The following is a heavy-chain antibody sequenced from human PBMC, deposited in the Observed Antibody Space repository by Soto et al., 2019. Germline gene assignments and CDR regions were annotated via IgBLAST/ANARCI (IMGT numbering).Heavy chain of an antibody. CDR3: ARRSSSWYFDY. CDR2: ISGSGGST. Sequence: EVQLLESGGGLLQLGGSLRLSCAASGFTFGSYAMNWVRQAPGKGLEWVSVISGSGGSTYYADSVKGRFTISRVNSKNTLYLQMNSLRAEETAVYYCARRSSSWYFDYWGQGTLVTVSS. J-gene: IGHJ4*02. V-gene: IGHV3-23*01. D-gene: IGHD6-13*01. CDR1: GFTFGSYA.